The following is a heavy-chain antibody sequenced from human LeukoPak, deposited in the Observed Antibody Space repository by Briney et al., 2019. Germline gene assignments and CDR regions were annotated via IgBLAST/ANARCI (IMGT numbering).Heavy chain of an antibody. CDR1: GFTFSSYA. D-gene: IGHD2-15*01. CDR3: ARSGLNRFDY. V-gene: IGHV3-23*01. CDR2: ISGSGGST. Sequence: GGSLRLSCAASGFTFSSYAMSWVRQAPGKGLEWVSAISGSGGSTYYADSVKGRFSISRDNSKKTLYLQMNSLRAEDTAAYYCARSGLNRFDYWGQGTLVSVSS. J-gene: IGHJ4*02.